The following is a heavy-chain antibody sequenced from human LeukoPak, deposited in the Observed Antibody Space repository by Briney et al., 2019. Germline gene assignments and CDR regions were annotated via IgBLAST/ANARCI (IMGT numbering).Heavy chain of an antibody. D-gene: IGHD6-19*01. V-gene: IGHV4-59*08. Sequence: SETPSLTCTVSGGSIGSYYWSWIRQPPGKGLEWIGYIYDNGNTNYNPSLKSRVTISVDTSKNQFSLNLNSVTAADTAVYYCARLGYSSGWPDSWGQGTLVTVSS. CDR2: IYDNGNT. CDR1: GGSIGSYY. CDR3: ARLGYSSGWPDS. J-gene: IGHJ4*02.